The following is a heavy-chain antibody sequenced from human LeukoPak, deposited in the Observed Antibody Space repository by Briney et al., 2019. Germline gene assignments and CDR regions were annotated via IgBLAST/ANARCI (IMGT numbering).Heavy chain of an antibody. J-gene: IGHJ5*02. Sequence: SETLSLTCTVSGGSINNYYWSWIRQPPGKGLEWIGYIHYSGSTNYNPSLKSRVTISVDTSKNDFSLKLSSVTAADTAVYYCARDRLPIVGATNWFDPWGQGTLVTVSS. CDR3: ARDRLPIVGATNWFDP. CDR2: IHYSGST. D-gene: IGHD1-26*01. V-gene: IGHV4-59*01. CDR1: GGSINNYY.